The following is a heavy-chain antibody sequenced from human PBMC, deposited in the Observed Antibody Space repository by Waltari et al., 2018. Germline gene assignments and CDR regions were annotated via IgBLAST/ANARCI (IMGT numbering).Heavy chain of an antibody. V-gene: IGHV4-61*02. J-gene: IGHJ4*02. D-gene: IGHD3-10*01. Sequence: QVQLQESGPGLVKPSQTLSLTCTVFGGSISSGRYYWSWIRQPAGKGLEWIGHIYTSGSNNYNPPLKSRVAISIDTSKTRFSLKLSSVTAADTAVYYWARGLLWFGELKNFDYWGQGTLVTVSS. CDR2: IYTSGSN. CDR1: GGSISSGRYY. CDR3: ARGLLWFGELKNFDY.